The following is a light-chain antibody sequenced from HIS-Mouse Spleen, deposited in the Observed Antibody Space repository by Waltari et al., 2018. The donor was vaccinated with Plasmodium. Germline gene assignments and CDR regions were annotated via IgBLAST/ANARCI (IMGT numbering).Light chain of an antibody. J-gene: IGKJ1*01. CDR2: AAS. CDR3: QQSYSTWT. CDR1: QSISSY. V-gene: IGKV1-39*01. Sequence: DIEMTQSPSSLSASVGNRVTLTCRASQSISSYLNWYQQKPGKAPKLLIYAASRLQSGVASRFSGSGSGTDFTLSISSLQPEDFATYDCQQSYSTWTFGQGTKVESK.